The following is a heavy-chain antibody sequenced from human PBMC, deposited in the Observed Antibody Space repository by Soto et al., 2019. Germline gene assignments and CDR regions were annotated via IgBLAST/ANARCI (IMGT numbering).Heavy chain of an antibody. Sequence: PSETLSLTCTVSGGSISSGDYYWSWIRQPPGKGLEWIGYIYYSGSTYYNPSLKSRVTISVDTSKNQFSLKLSSVTAADTAVYYCARDEDYDAAVDYWGQSTLVTVSS. J-gene: IGHJ4*02. CDR3: ARDEDYDAAVDY. V-gene: IGHV4-30-4*01. CDR2: IYYSGST. CDR1: GGSISSGDYY. D-gene: IGHD4-17*01.